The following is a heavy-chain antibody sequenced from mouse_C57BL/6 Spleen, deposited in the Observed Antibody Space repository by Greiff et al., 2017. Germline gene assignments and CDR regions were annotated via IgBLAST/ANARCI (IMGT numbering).Heavy chain of an antibody. J-gene: IGHJ4*01. D-gene: IGHD2-10*02. CDR3: TRDRYGNYDAMDY. CDR2: IYPGNSDT. Sequence: EVQLQQSGPVLARPGASVKMSCKTSGYTFTSYWMHWVKQRPGQGLEWIGAIYPGNSDTSYNQKFKGKAKLTAVTSASTAYMELSSLTNEDSAVYYCTRDRYGNYDAMDYWGQGTSVTVSS. V-gene: IGHV1-5*01. CDR1: GYTFTSYW.